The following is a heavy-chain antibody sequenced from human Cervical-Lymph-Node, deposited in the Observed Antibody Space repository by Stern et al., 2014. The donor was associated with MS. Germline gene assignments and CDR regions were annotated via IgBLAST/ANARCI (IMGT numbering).Heavy chain of an antibody. D-gene: IGHD2-8*01. V-gene: IGHV1-18*01. Sequence: QVQLVQSGTEVKKPGASVLVSCKASGYTFTTYGITWVRQAPGQGLEWMGWISADSGNTKYAQKFQDRVTMTRDTATGTAYMEVRSLRSEDTAAYYCARDKMHAFDYWGQGTQVTVPS. J-gene: IGHJ4*02. CDR1: GYTFTTYG. CDR2: ISADSGNT. CDR3: ARDKMHAFDY.